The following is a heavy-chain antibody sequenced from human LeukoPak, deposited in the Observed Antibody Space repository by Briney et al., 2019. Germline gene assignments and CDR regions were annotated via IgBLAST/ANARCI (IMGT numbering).Heavy chain of an antibody. CDR2: IHYTGST. Sequence: SETLSLTCTVSGGSISSSSYYWGWIRQPPGKGLEWIGNIHYTGSTYNNPSLKSRVTISVDTSKNQFSLKVSSVTAADTAVYYCARRQRFSSGWYSDYWGQGALVTVSS. CDR3: ARRQRFSSGWYSDY. V-gene: IGHV4-39*01. D-gene: IGHD6-19*01. CDR1: GGSISSSSYY. J-gene: IGHJ4*02.